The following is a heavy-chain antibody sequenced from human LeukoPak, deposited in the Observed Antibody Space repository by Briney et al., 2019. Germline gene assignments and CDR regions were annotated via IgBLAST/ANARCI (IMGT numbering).Heavy chain of an antibody. D-gene: IGHD5-12*01. CDR1: GFTLSSYW. Sequence: GGSLRLSCAASGFTLSSYWMHWVRHAPGKGLVWASRINNDGSTTNYADSVKGRFTISRDNAKNTLYLQMNSLRVEDTAVYYCARDLVVATGPDYWGQGTLVTVSS. J-gene: IGHJ4*02. CDR2: INNDGSTT. V-gene: IGHV3-74*01. CDR3: ARDLVVATGPDY.